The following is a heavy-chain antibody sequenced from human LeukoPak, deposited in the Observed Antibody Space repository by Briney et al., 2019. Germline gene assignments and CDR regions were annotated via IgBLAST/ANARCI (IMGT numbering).Heavy chain of an antibody. D-gene: IGHD2-15*01. V-gene: IGHV3-7*01. Sequence: GGSLTLTCAASGFTISTYWLNWVRQAPAKGLEWVANPNQHENEKNYINPVRGRFTIYRENAKNSLYLQMNNLRAGDTGIYYWVSGGGFFNYCGQGTLVTVS. CDR2: PNQHENEK. J-gene: IGHJ4*02. CDR1: GFTISTYW. CDR3: VSGGGFFNY.